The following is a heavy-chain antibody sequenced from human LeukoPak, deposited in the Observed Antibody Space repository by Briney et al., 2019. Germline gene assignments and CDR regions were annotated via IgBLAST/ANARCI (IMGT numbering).Heavy chain of an antibody. V-gene: IGHV4-59*08. CDR3: ARQTSGVLLT. J-gene: IGHJ5*02. CDR2: IYYSGST. D-gene: IGHD2/OR15-2a*01. Sequence: KSSETLSLTCTVSGGSISSYYWSWIRQPPGKGLEWIGYIYYSGSTNYNPSLKSRVTISVDTSKNQFSLKLSSVTAADTAVYYCARQTSGVLLTWGQGTLVTVSS. CDR1: GGSISSYY.